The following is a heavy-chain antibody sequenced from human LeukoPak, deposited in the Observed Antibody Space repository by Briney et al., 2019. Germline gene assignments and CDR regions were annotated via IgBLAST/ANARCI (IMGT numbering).Heavy chain of an antibody. CDR1: GFTFSNYN. J-gene: IGHJ4*01. V-gene: IGHV3-48*04. Sequence: GGSLRLSCAASGFTFSNYNMNWVRQAPGKGLQWVSFISDSGTTMVYADSVKGRFTISRDNAKNSLYLQMNSLRAEDTAFYYCTTALRGSGSPDWGHGTLVIVSS. D-gene: IGHD3-10*01. CDR2: ISDSGTTM. CDR3: TTALRGSGSPD.